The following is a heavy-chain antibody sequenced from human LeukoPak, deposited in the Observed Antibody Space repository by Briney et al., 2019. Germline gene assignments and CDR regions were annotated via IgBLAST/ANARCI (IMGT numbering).Heavy chain of an antibody. Sequence: PGGSLRLSCAAFGFTFSSYWMSWVRQAPGKGLEWVANIKQDGSEKYYVDSVKGRFTISRDNAKNSLYLQMNSLRAEDTAVYYCAASGGPLNGYDMYWGQGTLVTVSS. CDR3: AASGGPLNGYDMY. D-gene: IGHD5-12*01. J-gene: IGHJ4*02. CDR2: IKQDGSEK. V-gene: IGHV3-7*01. CDR1: GFTFSSYW.